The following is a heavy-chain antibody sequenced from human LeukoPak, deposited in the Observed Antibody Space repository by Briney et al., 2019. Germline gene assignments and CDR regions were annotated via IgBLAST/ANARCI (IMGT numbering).Heavy chain of an antibody. V-gene: IGHV1-18*01. CDR2: ISAYNGNT. CDR1: GYTFTSYG. D-gene: IGHD6-13*01. Sequence: ASVKVSCKASGYTFTSYGISWVRQAPGQGLEWMGWISAYNGNTNYAQKLQGRVTMTTDTSTSTAYMELRSLRSDDTAVYYCARVLAAAGMKEYYYYMDVWGKGTTVTISS. J-gene: IGHJ6*03. CDR3: ARVLAAAGMKEYYYYMDV.